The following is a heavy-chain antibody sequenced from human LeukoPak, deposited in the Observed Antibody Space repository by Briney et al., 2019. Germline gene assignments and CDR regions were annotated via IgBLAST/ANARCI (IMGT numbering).Heavy chain of an antibody. J-gene: IGHJ4*02. Sequence: ASVKVSRKASGYTFTSYYMHWVRQAPGQGLEWMGIINPSGGSTSYAQKFQGRVTMTRDMSTSTVYMELSSLRSEDTAVYYCARGGRGEGSSWGYYFDYWGQGTLVTVSS. CDR2: INPSGGST. V-gene: IGHV1-46*01. CDR1: GYTFTSYY. D-gene: IGHD6-13*01. CDR3: ARGGRGEGSSWGYYFDY.